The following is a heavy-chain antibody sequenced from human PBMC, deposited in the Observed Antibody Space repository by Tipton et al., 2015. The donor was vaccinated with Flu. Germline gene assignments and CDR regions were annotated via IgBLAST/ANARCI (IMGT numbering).Heavy chain of an antibody. Sequence: GLVKPSETLSLTCAVYGGSFSGYYWSWIRQPPGKGLEWIGEINHSGSTNYNKSLKSRVTMSVDTSMNQFSLKLSSVTAADTAVYYCARVSPRRITAVVVTMVPEGYFDYWGQGTLVTVSS. D-gene: IGHD3-10*01. V-gene: IGHV4-34*01. CDR3: ARVSPRRITAVVVTMVPEGYFDY. J-gene: IGHJ4*02. CDR2: INHSGST. CDR1: GGSFSGYY.